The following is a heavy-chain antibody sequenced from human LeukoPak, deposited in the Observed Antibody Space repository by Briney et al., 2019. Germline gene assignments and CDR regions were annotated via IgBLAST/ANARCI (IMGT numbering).Heavy chain of an antibody. Sequence: GGSLRLSCAASGFTFSSYAMHWVRQAPGKGLEWVAVISYDGSNKYYADSVKGRFTISRDNSKNTLYPQMNSLRAEDTAVYYCAGPIFGVVMNPFDYWGQGTLVTVSS. CDR3: AGPIFGVVMNPFDY. V-gene: IGHV3-30-3*01. CDR2: ISYDGSNK. D-gene: IGHD3-3*01. J-gene: IGHJ4*02. CDR1: GFTFSSYA.